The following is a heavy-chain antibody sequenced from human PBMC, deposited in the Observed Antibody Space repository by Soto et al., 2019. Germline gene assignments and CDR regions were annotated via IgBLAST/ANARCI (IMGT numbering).Heavy chain of an antibody. J-gene: IGHJ6*02. CDR1: GASITSGHW. CDR3: TRSTHAMNGGSHYMALDDDLVTGMDV. CDR2: ISDRGRS. Sequence: QVQLQESGPRLERPSGALSLTCSVSGASITSGHWWTWVRQSPGKVLEWIGEISDRGRSNSNPSLKSRVRLSADKSPKQFSLRLSSVTAADTAMYYCTRSTHAMNGGSHYMALDDDLVTGMDVWGPGTTVTVSS. D-gene: IGHD3-16*01. V-gene: IGHV4-4*02.